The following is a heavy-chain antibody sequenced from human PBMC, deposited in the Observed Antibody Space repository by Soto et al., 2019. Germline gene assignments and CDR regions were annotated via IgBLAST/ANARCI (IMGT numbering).Heavy chain of an antibody. CDR2: VSHDGRNT. J-gene: IGHJ4*02. CDR3: AKGGRQWLVTSDFNY. Sequence: VQLVESGGGVVQPGRSLRLSCAASGFTFSDYAMHWVRQAPGKGLEWVAVVSHDGRNTHYADSVKGRLTISRDSSKNTLSLEMTSLRAEDTAVYYCAKGGRQWLVTSDFNYWGQGALVTVSS. D-gene: IGHD6-19*01. V-gene: IGHV3-30*18. CDR1: GFTFSDYA.